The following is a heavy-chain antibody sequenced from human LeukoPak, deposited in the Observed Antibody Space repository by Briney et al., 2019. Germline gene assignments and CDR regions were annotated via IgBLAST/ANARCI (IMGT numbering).Heavy chain of an antibody. V-gene: IGHV4-38-2*02. CDR2: IYHSGST. Sequence: PSETLSLTCTVSGYSISSGYYWGWIRQPPGKGLEWIGSIYHSGSTYYNPSLKSRVTISVDTSKNQFSLKLSSVTAADTAVYYCARDLRINWFDPWGQGTLVTVSS. D-gene: IGHD2-15*01. CDR1: GYSISSGYY. J-gene: IGHJ5*02. CDR3: ARDLRINWFDP.